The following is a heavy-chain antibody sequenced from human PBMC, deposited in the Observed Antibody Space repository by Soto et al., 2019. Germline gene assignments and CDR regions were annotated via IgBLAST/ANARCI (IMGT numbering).Heavy chain of an antibody. J-gene: IGHJ5*01. D-gene: IGHD1-26*01. CDR3: ARGRLAVGSDWFDS. V-gene: IGHV3-23*01. Sequence: EVQLLASGGGLIHLGGSLRLACVASGITFNPNAMIWVRQAPGKGLEWVSAIDGDGGDTFFADFVKGRFTMSRDNSKNTVYLHMRSLTAEDTALYYCARGRLAVGSDWFDSWGPGTLVTVSS. CDR1: GITFNPNA. CDR2: IDGDGGDT.